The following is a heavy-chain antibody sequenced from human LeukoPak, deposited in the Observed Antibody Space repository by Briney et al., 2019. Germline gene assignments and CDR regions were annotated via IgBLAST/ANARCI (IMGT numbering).Heavy chain of an antibody. CDR1: GYSFTSYW. D-gene: IGHD3-22*01. Sequence: GESLKISCKGSGYSFTSYWIAWVRQMPGKGLEWMGIFYPADSDTRYSPSFQGQVTMSADKSINTAYLQWSSLKASDTAMYYCARLDSSGYYFDYWGQGTLVTVSS. J-gene: IGHJ4*02. CDR3: ARLDSSGYYFDY. CDR2: FYPADSDT. V-gene: IGHV5-51*01.